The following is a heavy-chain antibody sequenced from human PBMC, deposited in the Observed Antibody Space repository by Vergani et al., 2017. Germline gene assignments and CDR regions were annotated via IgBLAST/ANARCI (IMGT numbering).Heavy chain of an antibody. Sequence: PGESLKISCKGCEYSFGNYWIGWVRQMPGKGLEWMGIIYPADSDTRYSPSFQGQVTISADKSISTAFLQWDSLKASDTALYYCARHTTYTDSWGQGTLVTVSS. CDR2: IYPADSDT. V-gene: IGHV5-51*01. CDR1: EYSFGNYW. J-gene: IGHJ4*02. D-gene: IGHD1-1*01. CDR3: ARHTTYTDS.